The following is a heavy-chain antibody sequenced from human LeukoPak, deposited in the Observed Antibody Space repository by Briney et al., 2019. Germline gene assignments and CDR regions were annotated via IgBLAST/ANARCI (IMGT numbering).Heavy chain of an antibody. Sequence: SDTLSLTCTVSGGSFSSSSFYWGWIRQPSGKGLVWIGSIYYSGSTYYNPSLKSRVTISVDTSKNQFSLKLSSVTAADTAVYYCARQTYYYGSGSSMDVWGKGTTVTVSS. CDR2: IYYSGST. D-gene: IGHD3-10*01. J-gene: IGHJ6*03. V-gene: IGHV4-39*07. CDR3: ARQTYYYGSGSSMDV. CDR1: GGSFSSSSFY.